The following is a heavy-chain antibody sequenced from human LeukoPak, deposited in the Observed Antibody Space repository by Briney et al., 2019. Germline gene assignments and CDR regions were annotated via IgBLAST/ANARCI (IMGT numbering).Heavy chain of an antibody. Sequence: GASVKVSCKASGGTFSSYAISWVRQAPGQGLEWMGGIIPIFGTANYAQKFQGRATITTDESTSTAYMELSSLRSEDTAVYYCATPADGYQPGDYWYFDLWGRGTLVTVSS. CDR3: ATPADGYQPGDYWYFDL. V-gene: IGHV1-69*05. CDR2: IIPIFGTA. J-gene: IGHJ2*01. CDR1: GGTFSSYA. D-gene: IGHD5-24*01.